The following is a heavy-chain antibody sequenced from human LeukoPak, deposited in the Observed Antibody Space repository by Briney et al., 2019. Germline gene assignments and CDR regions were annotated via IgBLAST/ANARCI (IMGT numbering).Heavy chain of an antibody. Sequence: GGSLRLSCAASGFTFSSYAMHWVRQAPGKGLEWVAVISYDGSNKYYADSVKGRFTISRDNSKNTLYLQMNSLRAEDTAVYYCAKPGWQWLVRLPGFFDYWGQGTLVTVSS. CDR1: GFTFSSYA. J-gene: IGHJ4*02. CDR2: ISYDGSNK. CDR3: AKPGWQWLVRLPGFFDY. D-gene: IGHD6-19*01. V-gene: IGHV3-30-3*02.